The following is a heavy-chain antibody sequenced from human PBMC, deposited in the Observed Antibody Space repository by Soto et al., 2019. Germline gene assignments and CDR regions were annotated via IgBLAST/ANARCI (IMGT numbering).Heavy chain of an antibody. CDR2: IYYSGST. CDR3: ARETGRSRDGYTKSAFDI. Sequence: PSETLSLTCTVSGGSISSGGYYWSWIRQHPGKGLEWIEYIYYSGSTYYNPSLKSRVTISVDTSKNQFSLKLSSVTAADTAVYYCARETGRSRDGYTKSAFDIWGQGTMVTVSS. CDR1: GGSISSGGYY. V-gene: IGHV4-31*03. J-gene: IGHJ3*02. D-gene: IGHD5-12*01.